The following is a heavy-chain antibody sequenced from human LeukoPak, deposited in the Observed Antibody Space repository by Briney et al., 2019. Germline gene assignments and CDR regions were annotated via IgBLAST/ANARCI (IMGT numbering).Heavy chain of an antibody. D-gene: IGHD3-3*01. CDR1: GGTFSSYA. J-gene: IGHJ4*02. CDR2: IIPIFGTA. CDR3: AREVGGGLRSFDY. Sequence: GASVKVSCKASGGTFSSYAISWVRQAPGQGLEWMGGIIPIFGTANYAQKFQGRVTITADESTSTAYMELSSLRSEDTAVYYCAREVGGGLRSFDYWGQGTLVTVSS. V-gene: IGHV1-69*13.